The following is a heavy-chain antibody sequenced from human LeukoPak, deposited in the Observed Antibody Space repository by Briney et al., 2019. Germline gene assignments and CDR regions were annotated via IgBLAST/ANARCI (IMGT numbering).Heavy chain of an antibody. CDR3: ASFRSGY. CDR1: GYTFTSYD. V-gene: IGHV1-8*01. Sequence: ASVKVSCTASGYTFTSYDINWVRQATGQGLEWMGWMNPNSGNTGYEQKFQGRGTMTMNSAISTAYMELSSLRSEDTAVYYCASFRSGYWGQGTLVTVSS. J-gene: IGHJ4*02. CDR2: MNPNSGNT. D-gene: IGHD3-10*01.